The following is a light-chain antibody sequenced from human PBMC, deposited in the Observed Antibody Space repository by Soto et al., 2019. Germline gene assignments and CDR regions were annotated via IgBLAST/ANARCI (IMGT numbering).Light chain of an antibody. Sequence: QSVLTQPASVSGSPGQSITISCTGTSNDVGSYDLVSWYQQRPGKAPKLMIYEVTKRPSGVSNRFSGSKSGNTASLTISGLQAEDEADYYCCSYAGINTFEVFGSGTKVTVL. V-gene: IGLV2-23*02. CDR3: CSYAGINTFEV. CDR2: EVT. J-gene: IGLJ1*01. CDR1: SNDVGSYDL.